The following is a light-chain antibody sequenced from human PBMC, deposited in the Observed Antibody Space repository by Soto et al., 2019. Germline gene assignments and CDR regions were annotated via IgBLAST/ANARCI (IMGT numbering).Light chain of an antibody. J-gene: IGKJ1*01. CDR3: KQYNDWLWT. Sequence: MTQSPSSLSASVGDRVTITCRASQSVTYNLAWYQQKPGQAPRLLIYGAYTRATGIQARFSGRGSGTEFTLTITSLQSEDFAVYYCKQYNDWLWTVGQGTKVDI. CDR2: GAY. CDR1: QSVTYN. V-gene: IGKV3-15*01.